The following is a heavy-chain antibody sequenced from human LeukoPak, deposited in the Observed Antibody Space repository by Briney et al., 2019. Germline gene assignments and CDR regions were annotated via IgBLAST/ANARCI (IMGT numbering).Heavy chain of an antibody. J-gene: IGHJ4*02. CDR1: GFTFSSYS. D-gene: IGHD3-9*01. CDR2: ISSSSSYI. V-gene: IGHV3-21*01. CDR3: ARDWRYFDWLCPIFDY. Sequence: GGSLRLSCAASGFTFSSYSMNWVRQAPGKGLEWVSSISSSSSYIYYADSVKGRFTISRDNAKNSLYLQMNSLRAEDTAVYYCARDWRYFDWLCPIFDYWGQGTPVTVSS.